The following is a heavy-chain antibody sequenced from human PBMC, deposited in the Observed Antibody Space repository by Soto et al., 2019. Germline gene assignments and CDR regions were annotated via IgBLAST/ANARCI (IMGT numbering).Heavy chain of an antibody. Sequence: SETLSLTCTVSGGSVSSGAYYWTWIRQPPGKGLEWIGYISYTGDTTYNPSLKSRVTIAVDTSKNQFSLKLSSVTAADTALYYCARSRPPPPLPPFAYYYYVDVWGKGTTVTVSS. CDR1: GGSVSSGAYY. J-gene: IGHJ6*03. V-gene: IGHV4-61*08. CDR3: ARSRPPPPLPPFAYYYYVDV. CDR2: ISYTGDT.